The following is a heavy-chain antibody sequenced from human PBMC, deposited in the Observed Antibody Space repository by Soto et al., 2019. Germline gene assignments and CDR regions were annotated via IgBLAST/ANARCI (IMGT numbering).Heavy chain of an antibody. D-gene: IGHD3-10*01. CDR1: GGSINSYF. Sequence: SETLSLTCTVSGGSINSYFWTWIRQPPGKGLEWIGYVYYSGNTKYNPSLKSRVTISVDTSKNQFSLKLSSVTAADTAVYYCARGYGSGSYYKRLYNWFDPWGQGTLVTISS. J-gene: IGHJ5*02. V-gene: IGHV4-59*01. CDR2: VYYSGNT. CDR3: ARGYGSGSYYKRLYNWFDP.